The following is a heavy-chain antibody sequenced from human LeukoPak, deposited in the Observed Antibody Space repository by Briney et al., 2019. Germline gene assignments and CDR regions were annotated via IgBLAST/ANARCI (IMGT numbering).Heavy chain of an antibody. D-gene: IGHD2/OR15-2a*01. CDR3: AGHHPRNTVDF. J-gene: IGHJ4*02. CDR1: GGSISSYY. CDR2: ISDIGSI. V-gene: IGHV4-59*08. Sequence: PSETLSLTCTVSGGSISSYYWSWIGQPPGKGLEWIAYISDIGSINYNPSLKSRVTISLDTSKTQFSLKLSSVTAADTAVYYCAGHHPRNTVDFWGQGTLVTVSS.